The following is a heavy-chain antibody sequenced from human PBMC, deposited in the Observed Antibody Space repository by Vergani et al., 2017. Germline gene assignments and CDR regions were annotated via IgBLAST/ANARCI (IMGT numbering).Heavy chain of an antibody. D-gene: IGHD1-14*01. CDR3: ARLISARIY. V-gene: IGHV4-38-2*01. J-gene: IGHJ4*02. CDR2: IYHSGST. CDR1: GYSISSGYY. Sequence: QVQLQESGPGLVKPSETLSLTCAVSGYSISSGYYRGWIRQPPGKGLEWIGSIYHSGSTYYNPSLKSRVTISVDTSKNQFSLKLSSVTAADTAVYYCARLISARIYWGQGTLVTVSS.